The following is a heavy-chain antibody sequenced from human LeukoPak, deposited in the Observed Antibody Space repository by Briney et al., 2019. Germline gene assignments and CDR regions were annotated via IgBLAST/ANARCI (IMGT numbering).Heavy chain of an antibody. Sequence: GGSLRLSCAASGFTVSSIHMVWVRQAPGKGLEWVSVTYTGGNSYYADSVKGRFIISRDISKNTLYLQMNSLRAEDSALYYCARDYYDSSGYYHGGYWGQGTLVTVSS. CDR1: GFTVSSIH. D-gene: IGHD3-22*01. V-gene: IGHV3-53*01. CDR3: ARDYYDSSGYYHGGY. CDR2: TYTGGNS. J-gene: IGHJ4*02.